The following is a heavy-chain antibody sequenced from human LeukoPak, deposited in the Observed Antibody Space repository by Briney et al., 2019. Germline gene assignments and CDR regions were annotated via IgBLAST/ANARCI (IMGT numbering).Heavy chain of an antibody. J-gene: IGHJ4*02. Sequence: PGGSLRLSCAASGFIFSTYWMTWVRQAPGKGLERVATIKYDGNEKYYVDSVRGRFTISRDNAKNSLYLQMNSLTAEDTAVFYCVRESFSRGDFNWGQGTLVSVSS. CDR2: IKYDGNEK. CDR3: VRESFSRGDFN. V-gene: IGHV3-7*01. CDR1: GFIFSTYW. D-gene: IGHD7-27*01.